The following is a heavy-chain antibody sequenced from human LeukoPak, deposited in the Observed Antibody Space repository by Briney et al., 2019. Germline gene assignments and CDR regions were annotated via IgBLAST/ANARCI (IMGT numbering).Heavy chain of an antibody. V-gene: IGHV4-4*07. CDR1: GGSISSYY. CDR2: IYTSGGT. Sequence: PSETLSLTCTVSGGSISSYYWTWVRQPAGKGLEWIGRIYTSGGTNYNPSLKSRVTMSADTSENRYSLKLTSVTAADTAVYYCARAPSYNSARLDVWGQGTTVTVSS. D-gene: IGHD1-1*01. J-gene: IGHJ6*02. CDR3: ARAPSYNSARLDV.